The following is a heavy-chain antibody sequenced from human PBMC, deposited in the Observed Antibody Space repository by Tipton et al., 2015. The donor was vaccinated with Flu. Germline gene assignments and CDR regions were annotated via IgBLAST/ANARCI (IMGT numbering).Heavy chain of an antibody. V-gene: IGHV4-59*01. D-gene: IGHD2-21*01. J-gene: IGHJ3*01. CDR1: GGSISSYY. CDR2: FYYSGRT. CDR3: AKHIAVYAAFDV. Sequence: TLSLTCTVSGGSISSYYWSWIRQPPGKGLDWIGYFYYSGRTDYNPSLKSRVSLSLDTSKSHFSLRLSSVTAADTAAYYCAKHIAVYAAFDVWGPGTVVTVSS.